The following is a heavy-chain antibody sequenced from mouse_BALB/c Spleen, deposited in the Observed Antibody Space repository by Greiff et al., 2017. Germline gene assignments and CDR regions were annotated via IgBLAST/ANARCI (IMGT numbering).Heavy chain of an antibody. CDR2: IWAGGST. J-gene: IGHJ4*01. V-gene: IGHV2-9*02. CDR1: GFSLTSYG. CDR3: ARKGVHYAMDY. D-gene: IGHD2-14*01. Sequence: QVQLKESGPGLVTPSQCLSLSCTASGFSLTSYGVHWVRQPPGKGLEWLGVIWAGGSTNYNSALMYRLSISKDNSKSQVFLKMNSLQTDDTAMYYCARKGVHYAMDYWGQGTAVTVSS.